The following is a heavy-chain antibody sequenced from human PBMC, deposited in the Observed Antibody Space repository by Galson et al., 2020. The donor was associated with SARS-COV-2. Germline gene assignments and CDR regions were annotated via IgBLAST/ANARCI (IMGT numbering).Heavy chain of an antibody. CDR2: ISAYNGNT. CDR3: ARDLGPKYYYDSSHYSLD. J-gene: IGHJ4*02. D-gene: IGHD3-22*01. V-gene: IGHV1-18*04. Sequence: ASVKVSCKASGYTFTSYGISWVRQAPGQGLEWMGWISAYNGNTNYAQKRQGRVTMTTDTSTSTAYMELRSLRSDDTAVYYWARDLGPKYYYDSSHYSLDWGQGTLVTVSS. CDR1: GYTFTSYG.